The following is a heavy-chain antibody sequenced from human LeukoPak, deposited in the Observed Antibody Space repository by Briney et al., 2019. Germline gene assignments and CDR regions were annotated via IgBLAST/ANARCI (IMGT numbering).Heavy chain of an antibody. CDR3: ARGRSIIGP. CDR2: IKQDGSEK. D-gene: IGHD6-6*01. Sequence: GGSLRLSCAVYGFTSSGYWLSWVRQAPGKGLEWVGNIKQDGSEKNYEDSVKGRFTIFRDNVKNSLDLQMNSLRVEDTAVYYCARGRSIIGPWGQGTLVTVSS. V-gene: IGHV3-7*01. J-gene: IGHJ5*02. CDR1: GFTSSGYW.